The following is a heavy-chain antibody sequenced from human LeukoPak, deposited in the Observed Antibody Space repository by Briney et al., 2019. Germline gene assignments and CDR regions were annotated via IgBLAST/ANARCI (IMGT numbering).Heavy chain of an antibody. CDR2: IYHSGST. J-gene: IGHJ4*02. D-gene: IGHD3-22*01. CDR3: ARIGYYFDY. Sequence: SETLSLTCSVSGASISSHYWSWIRQPPGKGLEWIGSIYHSGSTYYNPSLKSRVTISVDTSKNQFSLKLSSVTAADTAVYYCARIGYYFDYWGQGTLVIVSS. V-gene: IGHV4-59*05. CDR1: GASISSHY.